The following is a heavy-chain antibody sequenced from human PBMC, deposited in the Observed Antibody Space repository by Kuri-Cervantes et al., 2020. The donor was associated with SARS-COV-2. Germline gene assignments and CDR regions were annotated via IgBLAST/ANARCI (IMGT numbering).Heavy chain of an antibody. D-gene: IGHD3-22*01. CDR3: AKVTRSGYFPFAFDI. V-gene: IGHV3-11*05. J-gene: IGHJ3*02. CDR1: GFTFSDYY. Sequence: GGSLRLSCAASGFTFSDYYMSWIRQAPGKGLEWVSYISSSSSYTNYADSVKGRFTISRDNAKSTLYLQMSSLRAEDTAVYYCAKVTRSGYFPFAFDIWGQGTMVTVSS. CDR2: ISSSSSYT.